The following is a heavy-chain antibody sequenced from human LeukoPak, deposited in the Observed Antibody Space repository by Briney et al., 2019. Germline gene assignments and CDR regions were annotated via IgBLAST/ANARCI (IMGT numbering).Heavy chain of an antibody. CDR1: GFTFGSYS. V-gene: IGHV3-21*01. D-gene: IGHD3-22*01. J-gene: IGHJ3*02. CDR3: AREYYYDSSAWGAFDI. CDR2: ISSSSSYI. Sequence: PGGSLRLSCAASGFTFGSYSMNWVRQAPGKGLEWVSSISSSSSYIYYADSVKGRFTISRDNAKNSLYLQMNSLRAEDTAVYYCAREYYYDSSAWGAFDIWGQGTMVTVSS.